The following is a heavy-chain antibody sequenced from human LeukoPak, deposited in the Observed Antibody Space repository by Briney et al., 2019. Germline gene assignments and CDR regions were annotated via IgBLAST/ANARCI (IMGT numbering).Heavy chain of an antibody. CDR1: GYTFTSYA. Sequence: ASVKVSCKASGYTFTSYAMSWVRQAPGQGLEWMGWINTNTGNPTYAQGFTGRFVFSLDTSVSTAYLQISSLKAEDTAVYYCARVGTTKAYSSSWYVIDYWGQGTLVTVSS. J-gene: IGHJ4*02. D-gene: IGHD6-13*01. CDR2: INTNTGNP. CDR3: ARVGTTKAYSSSWYVIDY. V-gene: IGHV7-4-1*02.